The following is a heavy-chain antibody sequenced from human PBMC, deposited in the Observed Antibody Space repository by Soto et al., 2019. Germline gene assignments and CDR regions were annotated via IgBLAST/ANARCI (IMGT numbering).Heavy chain of an antibody. D-gene: IGHD3-9*01. CDR1: GYSFTSYC. V-gene: IGHV5-51*01. CDR2: IYPGDSDT. J-gene: IGHJ4*02. Sequence: GESLKISGKGSGYSFTSYCIGWVRQMPGKGLEWMGIIYPGDSDTRYSPSFQGQVTISADKSISTAYLQWSSLKASDTAMYYCARRERYYDILTGEGGPFDYWGQGTLVTVSS. CDR3: ARRERYYDILTGEGGPFDY.